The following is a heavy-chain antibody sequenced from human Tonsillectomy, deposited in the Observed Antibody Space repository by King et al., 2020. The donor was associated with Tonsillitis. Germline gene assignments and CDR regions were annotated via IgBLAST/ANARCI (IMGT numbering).Heavy chain of an antibody. CDR2: INPNGGST. CDR3: ARGEYRGGWYFVF. Sequence: HEQPVQSGAEVKEPGASVKLSCKGSGYTFTSYYVHWVRQAPGQGLEWLGFINPNGGSTTYAQRFQGRVTMTRDTSTSTVYMELSSLSSEDAAVYYCARGEYRGGWYFVFWGQGTLVTVSS. V-gene: IGHV1-46*01. J-gene: IGHJ4*02. CDR1: GYTFTSYY. D-gene: IGHD6-19*01.